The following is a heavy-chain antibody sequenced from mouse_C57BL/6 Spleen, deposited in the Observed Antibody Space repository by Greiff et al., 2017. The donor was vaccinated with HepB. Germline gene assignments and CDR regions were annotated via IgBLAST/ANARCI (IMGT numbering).Heavy chain of an antibody. CDR3: ARDDYEAWFAY. V-gene: IGHV14-2*01. CDR1: GFNIKDYY. CDR2: IDPEDGET. D-gene: IGHD2-4*01. Sequence: EVQLQQSGAELVKPGASVKLSCTASGFNIKDYYLHWVKQRTEQGLEWIGRIDPEDGETKYAPQFQGKATITADTSSNTAYLQLSSLTSEDTAVYYCARDDYEAWFAYWGQGTLVTVSA. J-gene: IGHJ3*01.